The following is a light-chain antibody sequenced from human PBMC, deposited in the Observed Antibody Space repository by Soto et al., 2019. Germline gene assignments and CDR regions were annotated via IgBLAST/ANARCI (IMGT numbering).Light chain of an antibody. Sequence: EIVLTQSPGTLSLSPGERATLSCRASQSVTSSYLAWYQQKPGQAPRLLISGASSRATGIPDRFSGSGSGTDFTLTISRLEPEDFAVYFCQQYGSSPQTFGQGTKLEIK. CDR3: QQYGSSPQT. J-gene: IGKJ2*01. CDR2: GAS. CDR1: QSVTSSY. V-gene: IGKV3-20*01.